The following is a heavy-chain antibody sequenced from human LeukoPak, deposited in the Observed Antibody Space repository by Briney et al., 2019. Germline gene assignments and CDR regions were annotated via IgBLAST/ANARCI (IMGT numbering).Heavy chain of an antibody. CDR3: ARHGGQWLLRYYCDY. Sequence: ESLRLSCAASGFPFSTYWMSWVRQAPGKGLEWIGSIYYSGSTYYNPSLKSRVTISVDTSKNQFSLKLTSVTAADTAVYYCARHGGQWLLRYYCDYWGQGTLVTVSS. V-gene: IGHV4-39*01. J-gene: IGHJ4*02. CDR1: GFPFSTYW. D-gene: IGHD5-12*01. CDR2: IYYSGST.